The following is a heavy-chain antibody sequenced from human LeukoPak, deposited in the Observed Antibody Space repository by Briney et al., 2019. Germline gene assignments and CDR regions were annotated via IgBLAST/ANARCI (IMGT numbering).Heavy chain of an antibody. CDR2: ISSGSSFI. J-gene: IGHJ4*02. D-gene: IGHD3-22*01. V-gene: IGHV3-21*01. CDR3: ARESSGYFY. Sequence: GGSLRLSCAASEFTFSNYAMSWVRQAPGKGLEWVSSISSGSSFIYYADSVKGRFTISRDNAKNSLFLQTNSLRAEDTAVYYCARESSGYFYWGQGTLVTVSS. CDR1: EFTFSNYA.